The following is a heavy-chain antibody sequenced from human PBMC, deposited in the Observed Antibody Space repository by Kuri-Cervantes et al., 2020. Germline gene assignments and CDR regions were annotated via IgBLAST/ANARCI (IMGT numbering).Heavy chain of an antibody. V-gene: IGHV3-9*01. Sequence: LSLTCAASGFTFDDYAMHWVRQAPGKGLEWVSGISWNSGSIGYADSVKGRFTISRDNSKNTLYLQMNSLRAEDTAVYYCAKVAAAGTGYWGQGTLVTVSS. CDR1: GFTFDDYA. CDR2: ISWNSGSI. J-gene: IGHJ4*02. D-gene: IGHD6-13*01. CDR3: AKVAAAGTGY.